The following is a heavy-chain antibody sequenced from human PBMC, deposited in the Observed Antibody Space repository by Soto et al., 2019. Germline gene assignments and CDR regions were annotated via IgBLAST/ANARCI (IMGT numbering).Heavy chain of an antibody. V-gene: IGHV3-23*01. D-gene: IGHD2-2*01. Sequence: PGGSLRLSCAASGFAFSSYAMSWVRQLPGKGLEWVSAISGGGDHTYYADSVKGRFTISRDNSKNTLYMQMNSLRAEDTAIYYCVKSCVLGYCSNASPQIRFDPWGQGTLVTVSS. CDR2: ISGGGDHT. J-gene: IGHJ5*02. CDR3: VKSCVLGYCSNASPQIRFDP. CDR1: GFAFSSYA.